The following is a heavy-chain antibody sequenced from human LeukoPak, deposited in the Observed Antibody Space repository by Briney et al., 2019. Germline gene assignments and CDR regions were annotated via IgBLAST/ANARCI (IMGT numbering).Heavy chain of an antibody. J-gene: IGHJ4*02. D-gene: IGHD6-19*01. CDR3: VRDRDGGWSFDY. CDR2: ISPDGGTT. V-gene: IGHV3-64*01. Sequence: PGGSPRLSCAASGFSFSGYWMHWVRQAPGKGLGYVSTISPDGGTTYYANSVKGRFAISRDNSKNTLYLQMGSLRAEDTAVYYCVRDRDGGWSFDYWGQGTLVTVSS. CDR1: GFSFSGYW.